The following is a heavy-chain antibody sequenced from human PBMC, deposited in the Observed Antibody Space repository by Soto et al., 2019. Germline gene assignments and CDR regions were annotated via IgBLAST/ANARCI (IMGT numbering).Heavy chain of an antibody. J-gene: IGHJ6*02. V-gene: IGHV2-5*02. Sequence: SGPTLVNPTQTLTLTCTFSGFSLSTGGLGVGWIRQPPGKALEWLALIYWDDDKRYSPSLKSRLTITKDTSKNQVVLTMTNMDPVDTATYYCVHSRCGGDCLRSYSSHYYYGMDVWGQGTTVTVSS. CDR1: GFSLSTGGLG. CDR3: VHSRCGGDCLRSYSSHYYYGMDV. CDR2: IYWDDDK. D-gene: IGHD2-21*02.